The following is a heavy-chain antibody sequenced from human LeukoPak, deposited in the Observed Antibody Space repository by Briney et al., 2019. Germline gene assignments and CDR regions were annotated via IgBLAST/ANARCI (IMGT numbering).Heavy chain of an antibody. CDR2: INTNTGNP. J-gene: IGHJ6*03. Sequence: ASVKVSCKASGYTFTSYAMNWVRQAPGQGLEWMGWINTNTGNPTYAQGFTGRFVFSLDTSVSTAYLQISSLKAEDTAVYYCASLSSIWFGELVSPPYYYMDVLGKGTTVTGSS. V-gene: IGHV7-4-1*02. CDR1: GYTFTSYA. CDR3: ASLSSIWFGELVSPPYYYMDV. D-gene: IGHD3-10*01.